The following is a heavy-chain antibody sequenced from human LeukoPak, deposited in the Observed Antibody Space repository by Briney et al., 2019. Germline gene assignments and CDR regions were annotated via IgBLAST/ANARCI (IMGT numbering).Heavy chain of an antibody. D-gene: IGHD3-10*01. CDR3: ARDSKSYGFDY. V-gene: IGHV3-66*01. Sequence: GGSLRLSYAASGFTVSSNYMSWVRQAPGKGLEWVSVIYSGGSTYYADSVKGRFTISRDNSKNTLYLQMNSLRAEDTAVYYCARDSKSYGFDYWGQGTLVTVSS. J-gene: IGHJ4*02. CDR1: GFTVSSNY. CDR2: IYSGGST.